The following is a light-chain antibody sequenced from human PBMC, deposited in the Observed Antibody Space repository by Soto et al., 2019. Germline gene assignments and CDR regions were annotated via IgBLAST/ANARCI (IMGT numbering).Light chain of an antibody. J-gene: IGLJ3*02. V-gene: IGLV1-44*01. CDR2: GNN. CDR3: ATWDDSLNGSV. Sequence: QSVLTQPPSASGTPGQRVTISCSGRSFNIGSNAVNWYQQLPGMAPKLLIYGNNQRPSGVPDRFSGSKSGASASLAIGGLQSDDEADYYCATWDDSLNGSVFGGGTKLTVL. CDR1: SFNIGSNA.